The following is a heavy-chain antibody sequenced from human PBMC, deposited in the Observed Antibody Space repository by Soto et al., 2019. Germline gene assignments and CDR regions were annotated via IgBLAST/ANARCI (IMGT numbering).Heavy chain of an antibody. CDR3: ARDPGSYYYDSSGRFDP. CDR2: ISAYNGNT. Sequence: ASGKGSWNASGYTFTSYGISWVRQAPGQGLEWMGWISAYNGNTNYAQKLQGRVTMTTDTSTSTAYMELRSLRSDDTAVYYCARDPGSYYYDSSGRFDPWGQGTLVTVYS. V-gene: IGHV1-18*01. D-gene: IGHD3-22*01. J-gene: IGHJ5*02. CDR1: GYTFTSYG.